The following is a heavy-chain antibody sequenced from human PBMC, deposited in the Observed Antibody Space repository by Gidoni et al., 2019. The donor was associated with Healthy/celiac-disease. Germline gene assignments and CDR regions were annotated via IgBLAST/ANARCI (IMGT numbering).Heavy chain of an antibody. CDR3: ASSKRKGQWLVLPIDY. Sequence: QLQLQESGPGLVKPSETLSLTCTVSGGSISSSSYYWGWIRQPPGKGLEWMGSIYYSWSTYYNPSLKSRVTISVDTSKNQFSLKLSSVTAADTAVYYCASSKRKGQWLVLPIDYWGQGTLVTVSS. CDR2: IYYSWST. V-gene: IGHV4-39*01. D-gene: IGHD6-19*01. J-gene: IGHJ4*02. CDR1: GGSISSSSYY.